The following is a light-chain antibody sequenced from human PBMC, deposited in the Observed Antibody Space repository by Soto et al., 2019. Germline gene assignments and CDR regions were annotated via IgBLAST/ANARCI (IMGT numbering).Light chain of an antibody. CDR2: EVS. CDR1: SSDVGGYNY. CDR3: SSYGSTSTRYV. V-gene: IGLV2-14*01. J-gene: IGLJ1*01. Sequence: QSALTQPASVSGSPGQSITISCTGTSSDVGGYNYVSWYQQHPGKAPKLMIYEVSNRPSGVSNRFSGSKSGNTASLTISGLQAEDEGDYFCSSYGSTSTRYVFGPGTKVTVL.